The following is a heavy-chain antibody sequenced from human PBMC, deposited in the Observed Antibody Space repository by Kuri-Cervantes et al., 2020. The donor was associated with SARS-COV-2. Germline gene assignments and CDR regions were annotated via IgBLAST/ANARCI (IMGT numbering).Heavy chain of an antibody. CDR2: IYWDDDK. Sequence: SGPTLVKPTQTLSLTCTFSVFSLSTSGVGVGWIRQPPGKALEWLALIYWDDDKRYSPSLKSRLTITKDTSKNQVVLTMTNMDPVDTATYYCAHYYYDYVWGSYRFDYFDYWGQGTLVTVSS. J-gene: IGHJ4*02. CDR1: VFSLSTSGVG. CDR3: AHYYYDYVWGSYRFDYFDY. D-gene: IGHD3-16*02. V-gene: IGHV2-5*02.